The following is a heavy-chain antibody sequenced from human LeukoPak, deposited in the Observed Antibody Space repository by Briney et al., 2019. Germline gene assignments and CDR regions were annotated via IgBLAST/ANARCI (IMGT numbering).Heavy chain of an antibody. J-gene: IGHJ4*02. CDR3: ARHFYDGRTWYYDSSGYYYFDY. D-gene: IGHD3-22*01. CDR1: GGSISSSSYY. Sequence: SETLSLTCTVSGGSISSSSYYWGWIRQPPGKGREWIVSIYYSGSTYYNPSLKSRVTISVDTSKNQFSLKLSSVTAADTAVYYCARHFYDGRTWYYDSSGYYYFDYWGQGTLVTVSS. CDR2: IYYSGST. V-gene: IGHV4-39*01.